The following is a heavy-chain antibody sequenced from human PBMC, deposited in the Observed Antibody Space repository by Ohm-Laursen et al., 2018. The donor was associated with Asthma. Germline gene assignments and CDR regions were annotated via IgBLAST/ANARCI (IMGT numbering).Heavy chain of an antibody. CDR1: GFTFSSYG. CDR3: AGGSGWKFGLDY. Sequence: SLRLSCAASGFTFSSYGMHWVRQAPGKGLEWVAVISYDGSNKYYADSVKGRFTISRDNSKNTLYLQMNSLRAEDMAVYYCAGGSGWKFGLDYWGQGTLVTVSS. J-gene: IGHJ4*02. V-gene: IGHV3-30*03. CDR2: ISYDGSNK. D-gene: IGHD6-19*01.